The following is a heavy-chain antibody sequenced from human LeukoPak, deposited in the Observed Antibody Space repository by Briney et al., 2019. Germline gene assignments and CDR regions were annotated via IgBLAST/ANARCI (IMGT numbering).Heavy chain of an antibody. V-gene: IGHV4-59*01. CDR1: GVSFSSYY. D-gene: IGHD1-14*01. CDR3: ARGNHLHSYFDL. J-gene: IGHJ2*01. Sequence: SETLSLTCTVPGVSFSSYYRSWVRQPPGKGLEWIGYIYYSGSTNYNPSLKSRVTISVDTSKNQFSLKLSSVTAADTAVYYCARGNHLHSYFDLWGRGTLVTVSS. CDR2: IYYSGST.